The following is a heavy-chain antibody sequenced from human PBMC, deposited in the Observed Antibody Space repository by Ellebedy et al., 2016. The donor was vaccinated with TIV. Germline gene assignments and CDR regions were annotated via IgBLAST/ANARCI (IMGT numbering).Heavy chain of an antibody. D-gene: IGHD6-19*01. V-gene: IGHV5-51*01. Sequence: GGSLRLXXKGSGYSFTSYWIGWVRQMPGKGLEWMGIIYPGDSDTRYSPSFQGQVTISADKSISTAYLQWSSLKASDTAMYYCARHGSGWFNRAEYFQHWGQGTLVTVSS. CDR2: IYPGDSDT. J-gene: IGHJ1*01. CDR3: ARHGSGWFNRAEYFQH. CDR1: GYSFTSYW.